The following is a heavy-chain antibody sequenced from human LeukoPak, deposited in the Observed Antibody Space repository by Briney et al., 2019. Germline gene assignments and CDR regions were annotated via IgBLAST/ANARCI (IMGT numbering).Heavy chain of an antibody. D-gene: IGHD3-22*01. Sequence: ASVKVSCKASGYTFTGYYMHWVRQAPGQGLEWMGWINPNSGGTNYAQKFQGRVTMTRDTSISTAYMELSRLRSDDTAVYYCARGKNYDSSGYYFYVWGHGTLVTVSS. CDR3: ARGKNYDSSGYYFYV. CDR1: GYTFTGYY. J-gene: IGHJ4*01. CDR2: INPNSGGT. V-gene: IGHV1-2*02.